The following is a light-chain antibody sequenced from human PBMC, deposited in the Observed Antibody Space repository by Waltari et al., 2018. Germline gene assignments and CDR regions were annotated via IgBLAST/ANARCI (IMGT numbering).Light chain of an antibody. V-gene: IGKV3-15*01. J-gene: IGKJ1*01. CDR3: QQYYSTPRT. CDR2: DAS. CDR1: QSVSNN. Sequence: EAMMTQSPATLSVSPGDRATLSCRASQSVSNNVAWFQQKPGQAPSLLIYDASTRATGVPARFSGSGSGTEFTLTISSLQAEDVAVYYCQQYYSTPRTFGQGTKVEIK.